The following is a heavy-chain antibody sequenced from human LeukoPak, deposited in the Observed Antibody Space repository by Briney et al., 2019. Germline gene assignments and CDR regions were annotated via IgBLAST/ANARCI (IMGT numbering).Heavy chain of an antibody. D-gene: IGHD2-21*01. Sequence: SATLSLTCNVFGVSISNYFWSWLRQPAGKGLEWIGRFYASGTTYYSPSLRSRVTLSMDTSKNHFSLKLTSVTAADTAVYYCARTHCGGGSCDTFDPWGQGTLVTVSS. J-gene: IGHJ5*02. CDR1: GVSISNYF. V-gene: IGHV4-4*07. CDR2: FYASGTT. CDR3: ARTHCGGGSCDTFDP.